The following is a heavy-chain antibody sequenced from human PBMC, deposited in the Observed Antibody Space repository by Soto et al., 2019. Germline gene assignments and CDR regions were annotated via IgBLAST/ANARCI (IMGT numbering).Heavy chain of an antibody. Sequence: GGSLRLSCAASGFTFSSYGMHWVRQAPGKGLEWVAVISYDGSNKYYADSVKGRFTISRDNSKNTLYLQMNSLRAEDTAVYYCAKNPRDYAFYYYGMDVWGQGTTVTVSS. CDR2: ISYDGSNK. V-gene: IGHV3-30*18. D-gene: IGHD4-17*01. J-gene: IGHJ6*02. CDR1: GFTFSSYG. CDR3: AKNPRDYAFYYYGMDV.